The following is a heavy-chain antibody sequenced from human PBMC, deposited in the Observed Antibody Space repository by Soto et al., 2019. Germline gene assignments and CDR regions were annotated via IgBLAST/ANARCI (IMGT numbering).Heavy chain of an antibody. CDR2: VNPIVSMS. CDR3: ASSYGSGYRAFDY. CDR1: GDTFNFYS. J-gene: IGHJ4*02. D-gene: IGHD3-10*01. Sequence: QVQLVQSGAEVKRPGSSVKVSCKASGDTFNFYSINWVRQAPGLGLEWMGRVNPIVSMSNYAQKFQGRVTMTADKSTSRAYMELSSLRSEDKAIYYCASSYGSGYRAFDYWGQGALVTVSS. V-gene: IGHV1-69*02.